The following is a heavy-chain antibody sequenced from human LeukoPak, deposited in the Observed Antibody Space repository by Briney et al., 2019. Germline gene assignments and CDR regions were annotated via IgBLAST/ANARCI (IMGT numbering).Heavy chain of an antibody. J-gene: IGHJ3*02. CDR1: GFTFDDYG. V-gene: IGHV3-20*01. Sequence: GGSLRLSCAASGFTFDDYGMSWVRQAPGKGLEWVSGINWNGGSTGYADSVKGRFTISRDNAKNSLYLQMNSLRAEDTALYHCARGDYDSSGYYHDAFDIWGQGTMVTVSS. CDR2: INWNGGST. D-gene: IGHD3-22*01. CDR3: ARGDYDSSGYYHDAFDI.